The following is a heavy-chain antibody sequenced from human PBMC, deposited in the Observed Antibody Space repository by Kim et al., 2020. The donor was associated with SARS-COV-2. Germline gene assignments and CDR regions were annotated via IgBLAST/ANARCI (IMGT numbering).Heavy chain of an antibody. CDR3: TRYDFWSNYYFDY. Sequence: GGSLRLSCTASGFTFGDYAMSWVRQAPGKGLEWVGFIRSKAYGGTTEYAASVKGRFTISRDDSKSIAYLQMNSLKTEDTAVYYCTRYDFWSNYYFDYWGQGTLVTVSS. CDR2: IRSKAYGGTT. J-gene: IGHJ4*02. V-gene: IGHV3-49*04. CDR1: GFTFGDYA. D-gene: IGHD3-3*01.